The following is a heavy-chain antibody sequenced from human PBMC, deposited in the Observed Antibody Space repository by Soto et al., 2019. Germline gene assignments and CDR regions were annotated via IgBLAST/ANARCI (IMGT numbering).Heavy chain of an antibody. V-gene: IGHV3-23*01. CDR1: GFTFSSYA. CDR3: AKDRPYDSSGYYYGTGGNFDY. CDR2: ISGSGGST. Sequence: GGSLRLSCAASGFTFSSYAMSWVRQAPGKGLEWVSAISGSGGSTYYADSVKGRFTISRDNSKNTLYLQMNSLRAEDTAVYYCAKDRPYDSSGYYYGTGGNFDYWGQGTLVTVSS. J-gene: IGHJ4*02. D-gene: IGHD3-22*01.